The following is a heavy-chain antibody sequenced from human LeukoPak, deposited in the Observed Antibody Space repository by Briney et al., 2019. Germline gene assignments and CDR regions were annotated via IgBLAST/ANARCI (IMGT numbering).Heavy chain of an antibody. J-gene: IGHJ4*02. CDR2: ISGSGGST. D-gene: IGHD1-1*01. V-gene: IGHV3-23*01. Sequence: PGGSLRLSCAASGFTFSSYAMSWVRRAPGKGLEWVSGISGSGGSTYYADSVKGRFTISRDNSKNTLYLQMNSLRAEDTAVYYCAKGGTLVFRIFDYWGQGTLVTVSS. CDR1: GFTFSSYA. CDR3: AKGGTLVFRIFDY.